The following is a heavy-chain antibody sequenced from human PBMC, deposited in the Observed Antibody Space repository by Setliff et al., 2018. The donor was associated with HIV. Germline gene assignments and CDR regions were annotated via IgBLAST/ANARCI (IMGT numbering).Heavy chain of an antibody. Sequence: PSETLSLTCTVSGGSISSYYWSWIRQPPGKGLEWIGYIYTSGSTNYNPSLKGRVTISVDTSKNKFSLKLSSVTAADTAVYYCASEKVAWTVSDSFFEFWGQGVPVTVSS. J-gene: IGHJ4*02. V-gene: IGHV4-4*09. CDR2: IYTSGST. CDR1: GGSISSYY. CDR3: ASEKVAWTVSDSFFEF. D-gene: IGHD2-15*01.